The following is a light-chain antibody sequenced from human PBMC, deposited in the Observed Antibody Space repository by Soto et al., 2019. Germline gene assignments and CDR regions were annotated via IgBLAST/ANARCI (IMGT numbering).Light chain of an antibody. CDR2: WAS. Sequence: DIVMTQSPDSLAVSLGERATINCDSGHNILCIANNYNNFAWYQQRPRQPPKLLIDWASTRESGVPARFSGSGSGTDFTLTICSLQAEDVAVYYCQQYYSTPLTFGGVSKGDVK. CDR3: QQYYSTPLT. J-gene: IGKJ4*01. CDR1: HNILCIANNYNN. V-gene: IGKV4-1*01.